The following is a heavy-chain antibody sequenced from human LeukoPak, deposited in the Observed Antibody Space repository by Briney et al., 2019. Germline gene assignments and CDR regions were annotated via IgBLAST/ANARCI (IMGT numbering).Heavy chain of an antibody. D-gene: IGHD3-22*01. CDR1: GYTFTTYG. J-gene: IGHJ3*02. CDR3: ARGDYYDSSGYYYPDAFDI. CDR2: ISAYNGNT. Sequence: ASVKVSCKASGYTFTTYGISWVRQAPGQGLEWMGWISAYNGNTNYAQKFQGRVTMTTDTSTGTAYMELRSLRSDDTAVYYCARGDYYDSSGYYYPDAFDIWGQGTMVTVSS. V-gene: IGHV1-18*01.